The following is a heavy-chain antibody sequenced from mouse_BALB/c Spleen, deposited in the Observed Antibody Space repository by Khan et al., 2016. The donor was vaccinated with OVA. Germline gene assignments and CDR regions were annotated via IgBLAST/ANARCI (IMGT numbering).Heavy chain of an antibody. CDR3: DKDYGSSNVWYFAA. D-gene: IGHD1-1*01. J-gene: IGHJ1*01. Sequence: QVQLKESGPGLVAPSQSLSITCTVSRFSLTSYGVSWVRQPPGKGLEWLGVVWSEGSTNYHSALISRLGISKDNSKSQVFLKLNSLQTDDTATYYRDKDYGSSNVWYFAACGAGTRVA. CDR2: VWSEGST. CDR1: RFSLTSYG. V-gene: IGHV2-3*01.